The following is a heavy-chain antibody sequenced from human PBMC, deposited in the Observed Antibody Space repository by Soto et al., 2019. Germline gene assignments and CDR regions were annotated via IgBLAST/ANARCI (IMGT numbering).Heavy chain of an antibody. V-gene: IGHV4-38-2*01. D-gene: IGHD3-16*02. CDR1: GYSISSGYY. Sequence: PSETLSLTCAVSGYSISSGYYWGWIRQPPGKGLEWIGSIYHSGSTYYNPSLKSRVTISVDTSKNQFSLKLSSVTAADTAVYYCERESYALLPKGPFDPWGQGTLVTVSS. CDR2: IYHSGST. J-gene: IGHJ5*02. CDR3: ERESYALLPKGPFDP.